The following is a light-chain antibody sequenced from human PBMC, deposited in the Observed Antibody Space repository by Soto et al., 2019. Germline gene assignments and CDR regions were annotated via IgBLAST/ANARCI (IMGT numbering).Light chain of an antibody. CDR3: QTWDTGLRV. J-gene: IGLJ3*02. V-gene: IGLV4-69*01. CDR2: LKSDGSH. CDR1: SGHSTSA. Sequence: QSVLTQSPSASASLGASVKLTCTLSSGHSTSAIAWLQQQPGKGPRYLMRLKSDGSHSKGDGIPDRFSGSSSGAERYLTISSLQSEDEADYYCQTWDTGLRVFGGGTKVTVL.